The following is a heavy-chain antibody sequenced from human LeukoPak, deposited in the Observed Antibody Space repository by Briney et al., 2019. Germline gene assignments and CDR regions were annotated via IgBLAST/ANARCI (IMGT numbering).Heavy chain of an antibody. J-gene: IGHJ3*02. Sequence: ASVKVSCKASGGTFSSYSISWVRQAPGQRLEWMGGIIPIFGTANYAQKFPGRVKINTDESTSTAYMELSSLRSEDTAVYYCARDRTPVYCSNTSCYPSDAFDIWGQGTMVTVSS. CDR1: GGTFSSYS. V-gene: IGHV1-69*05. CDR2: IIPIFGTA. D-gene: IGHD2-2*01. CDR3: ARDRTPVYCSNTSCYPSDAFDI.